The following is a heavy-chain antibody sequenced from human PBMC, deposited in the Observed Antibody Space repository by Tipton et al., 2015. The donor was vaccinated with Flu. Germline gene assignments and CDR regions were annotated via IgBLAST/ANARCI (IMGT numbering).Heavy chain of an antibody. CDR1: GYTFTSYG. Sequence: QLVQSGAEVKKPGDSVKVSCKASGYTFTSYGISWVRQAPGQGLEWMGWISAYTGNTNYAQKLQGRVTMTTDTSTSTAYMELRSLRSDDTAVYYCARRSYGGWEEVDAFDIWGQGTMVTVSS. D-gene: IGHD4-23*01. J-gene: IGHJ3*02. CDR2: ISAYTGNT. V-gene: IGHV1-18*04. CDR3: ARRSYGGWEEVDAFDI.